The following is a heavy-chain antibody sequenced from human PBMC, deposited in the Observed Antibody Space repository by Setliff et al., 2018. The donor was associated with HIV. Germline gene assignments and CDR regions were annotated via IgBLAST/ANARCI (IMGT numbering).Heavy chain of an antibody. J-gene: IGHJ4*02. CDR2: IYYSGST. V-gene: IGHV4-34*01. CDR1: GGSLSGHY. Sequence: PSETLSLTCAVYGGSLSGHYWGWIRQPPGKGLEWIGSIYYSGSTNYNPSLKSRVTISVDTSKNQFSLKLSSVTAADTAVYYCARGRFTYYYDSSGYYYWGQGTLVTVSS. D-gene: IGHD3-22*01. CDR3: ARGRFTYYYDSSGYYY.